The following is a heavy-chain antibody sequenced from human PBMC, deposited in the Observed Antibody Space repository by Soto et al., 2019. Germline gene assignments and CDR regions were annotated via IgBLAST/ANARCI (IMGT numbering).Heavy chain of an antibody. J-gene: IGHJ4*02. V-gene: IGHV1-8*01. CDR3: ARGLRSASYYDFWSGYYTWDY. Sequence: QVQLVQSGAEVKKPGASVKVSCKASGYTLTSYDINWVRQATGQGLEWMGWMNPNSGNTGYAQKFQGRVTITRNTSICTAYMELSSLRSEDTAVYYCARGLRSASYYDFWSGYYTWDYWGQGTLVTVSS. CDR1: GYTLTSYD. D-gene: IGHD3-3*01. CDR2: MNPNSGNT.